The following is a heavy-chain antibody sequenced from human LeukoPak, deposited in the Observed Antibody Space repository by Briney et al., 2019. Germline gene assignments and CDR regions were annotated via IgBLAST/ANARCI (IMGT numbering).Heavy chain of an antibody. D-gene: IGHD3-22*01. Sequence: SGPTLVNPPQTLTLTCTFSGFSLSTSGMCVSWIRQPPGKALEWLARIDWDDDKYYSTSLKTRLTISKDTSKNQVVLTMTNMDPVDTATYYCARITYYDSSGYYFFDYWGQGTLVTVSS. CDR3: ARITYYDSSGYYFFDY. CDR1: GFSLSTSGMC. CDR2: IDWDDDK. V-gene: IGHV2-70*11. J-gene: IGHJ4*02.